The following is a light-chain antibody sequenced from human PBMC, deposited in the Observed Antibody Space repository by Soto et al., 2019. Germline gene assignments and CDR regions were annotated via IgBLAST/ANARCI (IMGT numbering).Light chain of an antibody. Sequence: DIQMTQHPSSVSASVGDRVSITCRASRSVSRSLAWYQQKPGKAPNLLIHSATSLQSGVPSRFSGSGSGTDFTLTINSLQPEDFAVYYCQQGDSFPWTFGLGTKVDVK. V-gene: IGKV1D-12*01. CDR2: SAT. J-gene: IGKJ1*01. CDR3: QQGDSFPWT. CDR1: RSVSRS.